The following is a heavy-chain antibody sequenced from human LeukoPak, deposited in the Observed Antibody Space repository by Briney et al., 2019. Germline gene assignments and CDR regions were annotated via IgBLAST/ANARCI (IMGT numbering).Heavy chain of an antibody. CDR2: ISAYNGNT. CDR3: ARDLPVKNDYANGDY. J-gene: IGHJ4*02. CDR1: GHTFTSYG. V-gene: IGHV1-18*01. D-gene: IGHD4-17*01. Sequence: ASVKVSCKASGHTFTSYGISWVRQAPGQGLEWMGWISAYNGNTNYAQKLQGRVTMTTDTSTSTAYMELRSLRSDDTAVYYCARDLPVKNDYANGDYWGQGTLVTVSS.